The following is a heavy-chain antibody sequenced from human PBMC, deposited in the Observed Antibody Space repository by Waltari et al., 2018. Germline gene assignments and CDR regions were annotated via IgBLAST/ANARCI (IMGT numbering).Heavy chain of an antibody. CDR1: GFRLSSYE. CDR2: ISSSGATE. J-gene: IGHJ4*02. CDR3: TRVRIVMGEGIY. D-gene: IGHD2-15*01. Sequence: EVQLAESGGNLVQPGGSLRLSCAVPGFRLSSYEMNWVRQAPGKGLEWISYISSSGATEYYADSVRGRFIISRDNAKNTLYLQMNNLRAEDTAVYYCTRVRIVMGEGIYWGQGTQVTVSS. V-gene: IGHV3-48*03.